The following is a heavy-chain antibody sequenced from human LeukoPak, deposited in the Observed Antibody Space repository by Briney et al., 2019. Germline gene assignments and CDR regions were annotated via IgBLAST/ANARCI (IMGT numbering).Heavy chain of an antibody. CDR3: AKDRSWFEELLDY. J-gene: IGHJ4*02. V-gene: IGHV3-23*01. CDR1: GFTFSSYA. Sequence: PGGSLRLSCAASGFTFSSYAMSWVRQAPGKVLEWVSAISGSGGSTYYADSVKGRFTISRDNSKNTLSLQMNSLRAEDTAVYYCAKDRSWFEELLDYWGQGTLVTVSS. CDR2: ISGSGGST. D-gene: IGHD3-10*01.